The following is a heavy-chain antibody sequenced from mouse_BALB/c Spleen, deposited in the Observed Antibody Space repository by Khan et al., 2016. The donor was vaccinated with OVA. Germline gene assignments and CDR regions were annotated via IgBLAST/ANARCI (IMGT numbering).Heavy chain of an antibody. CDR2: INPHIGET. J-gene: IGHJ2*01. Sequence: VQLKDSGPELVKPGASVKISCKASGYSFTGYFMNWVMQSHGKSLEWIGRINPHIGETFYNQKFKGKATLTVDESSTTAHMELRSLASEDSAVYYCARIYRSDFDYWGQGTTLTVSS. CDR3: ARIYRSDFDY. V-gene: IGHV1-20*02. D-gene: IGHD1-1*01. CDR1: GYSFTGYF.